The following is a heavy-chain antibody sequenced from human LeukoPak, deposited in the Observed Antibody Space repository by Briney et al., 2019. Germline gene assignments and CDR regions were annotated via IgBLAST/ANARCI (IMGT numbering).Heavy chain of an antibody. CDR1: GFTFSSYA. Sequence: GGSLRLSCAASGFTFSSYAMSWVRQAPGKGLEWVSAISGSGGSTYYADSVKGRFTISRDNSKNTLYLQMNSLRAEDTAVYYCASDYDYVWGSYRRIDYWGQGTLVTVSS. D-gene: IGHD3-16*02. CDR2: ISGSGGST. CDR3: ASDYDYVWGSYRRIDY. J-gene: IGHJ4*02. V-gene: IGHV3-23*01.